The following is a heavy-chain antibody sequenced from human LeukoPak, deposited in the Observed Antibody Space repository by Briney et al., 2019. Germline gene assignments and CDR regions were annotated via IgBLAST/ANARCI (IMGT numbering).Heavy chain of an antibody. D-gene: IGHD2-15*01. J-gene: IGHJ4*02. CDR2: ISSSSSYI. CDR3: ASGGLAWPFDY. CDR1: GFTFSSYS. Sequence: GGSLRPSCAASGFTFSSYSMNWVRQAPGKGLEWVSSISSSSSYIYYADSVRGRFTISRDNAKNSLYLQMNSLRAEDTAVYYCASGGLAWPFDYWGQGTLVTVSS. V-gene: IGHV3-21*01.